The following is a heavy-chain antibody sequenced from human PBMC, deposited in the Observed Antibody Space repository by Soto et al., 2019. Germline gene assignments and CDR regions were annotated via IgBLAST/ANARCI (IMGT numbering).Heavy chain of an antibody. V-gene: IGHV3-15*01. CDR1: GFIFSTYP. CDR3: TADLASILSNNGFDY. J-gene: IGHJ4*02. Sequence: PGGSLRLSCAASGFIFSTYPMNWVRQAPGKGLECVGRIKSKPDGETTDYAAPVKGRFTVSRDDSQSTLYLQMNSLETEDTGVYYCTADLASILSNNGFDYWGQGTLVTVSS. CDR2: IKSKPDGETT. D-gene: IGHD3-9*01.